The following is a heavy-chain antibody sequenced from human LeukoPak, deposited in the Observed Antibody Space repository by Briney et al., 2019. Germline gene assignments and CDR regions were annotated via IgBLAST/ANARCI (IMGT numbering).Heavy chain of an antibody. CDR2: ISGSGINT. CDR1: GFTFSNYA. D-gene: IGHD5/OR15-5a*01. J-gene: IGHJ4*02. CDR3: AKVYSVYYFDY. V-gene: IGHV3-23*01. Sequence: GGSLRLSCAASGFTFSNYAMSWVRQVPGKGLEWVSGISGSGINTYYADSVKGRFTISRDNSKNTLYLHMNRLRAEDSAVYYCAKVYSVYYFDYWGQGTLVTVSS.